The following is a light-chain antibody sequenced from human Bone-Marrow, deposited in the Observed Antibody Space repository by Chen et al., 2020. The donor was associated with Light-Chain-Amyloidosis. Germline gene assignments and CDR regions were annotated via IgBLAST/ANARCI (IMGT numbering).Light chain of an antibody. V-gene: IGLV2-8*01. CDR3: CSYASNTWV. CDR2: DVI. J-gene: IGLJ3*02. Sequence: QSAPTPPPSASRPPGPSAPISCTGTNSDVGRYHYVSWYQQPPREPHKFLNYDVIKRSSGVPDRSAATKAGTTASLTVSGLQAEDEADYYCCSYASNTWVFGGGTKLTVL. CDR1: NSDVGRYHY.